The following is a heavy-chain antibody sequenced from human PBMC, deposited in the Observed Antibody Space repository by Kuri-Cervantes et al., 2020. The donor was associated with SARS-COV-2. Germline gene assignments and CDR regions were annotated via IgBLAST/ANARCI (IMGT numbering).Heavy chain of an antibody. CDR3: ASSFPTTMTTFDI. D-gene: IGHD4-11*01. Sequence: SETLSLTCAVYGGSFSGYYWSWIRQPPGKGLEWIGEINHSGSTNYNLSLKSRFTVSVDTSKNQFSLKLSSVTAADTAVYYCASSFPTTMTTFDIWGQETMVTVSS. V-gene: IGHV4-34*01. J-gene: IGHJ3*02. CDR1: GGSFSGYY. CDR2: INHSGST.